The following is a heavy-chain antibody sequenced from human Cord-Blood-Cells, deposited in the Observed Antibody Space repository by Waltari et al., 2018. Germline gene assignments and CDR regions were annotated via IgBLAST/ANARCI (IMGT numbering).Heavy chain of an antibody. D-gene: IGHD2-15*01. V-gene: IGHV4-59*08. Sequence: QVQLQESGPGLVKPSEPLSLTCTVSGGSISSYYWSWIRQPPGKGLEWIGYIYYSGSTNYNPSLKSRVTISVDTSKNQFSLKLSSVTAADTAVYYCARHYCSGGSCFDIWGQGTMVTVSS. CDR2: IYYSGST. CDR1: GGSISSYY. CDR3: ARHYCSGGSCFDI. J-gene: IGHJ3*02.